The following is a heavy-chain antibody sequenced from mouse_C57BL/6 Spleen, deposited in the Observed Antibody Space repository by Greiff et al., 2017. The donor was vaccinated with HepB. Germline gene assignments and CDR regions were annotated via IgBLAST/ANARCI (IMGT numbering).Heavy chain of an antibody. J-gene: IGHJ2*01. D-gene: IGHD1-1*01. Sequence: VQLQQSGPELVKPGASVKIPCKASGYTFTDYNMDWVKQSHGKSLEWIGDINPNNGSTNYNEKFKSKATLTVDKSSSTAYMQLSSLTSEDSAVYYCARPLITTVVEGFDYWGQGTTLTVSS. CDR1: GYTFTDYN. CDR2: INPNNGST. CDR3: ARPLITTVVEGFDY. V-gene: IGHV1-18*01.